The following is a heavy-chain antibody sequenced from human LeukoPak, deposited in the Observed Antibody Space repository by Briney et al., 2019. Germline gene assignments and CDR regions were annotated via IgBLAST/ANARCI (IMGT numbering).Heavy chain of an antibody. V-gene: IGHV4-59*01. CDR3: ARSPRYSSSWYLFDY. D-gene: IGHD6-13*01. Sequence: SETLSLTCTVSGGSISSYYWSWIRQPPGKGLEWIGYIYYSGSTNYNPSLKSRVTISVDTSKNQFSLKLSSVTAADTAVYYCARSPRYSSSWYLFDYWGQGTLVTVSS. J-gene: IGHJ4*02. CDR1: GGSISSYY. CDR2: IYYSGST.